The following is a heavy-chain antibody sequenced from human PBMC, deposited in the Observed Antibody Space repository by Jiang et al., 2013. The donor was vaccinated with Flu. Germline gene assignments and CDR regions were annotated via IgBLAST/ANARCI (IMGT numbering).Heavy chain of an antibody. Sequence: TSYAQKFQGRVTMTRDTSTSTVYMELSSLRSEDTAVYYCARGGYYYDSSGYPNKGYHFDYWGQGTLVTVSS. V-gene: IGHV1-46*03. D-gene: IGHD3-22*01. J-gene: IGHJ4*02. CDR2: T. CDR3: ARGGYYYDSSGYPNKGYHFDY.